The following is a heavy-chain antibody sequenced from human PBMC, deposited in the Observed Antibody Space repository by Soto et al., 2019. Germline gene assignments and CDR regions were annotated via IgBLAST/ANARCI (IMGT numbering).Heavy chain of an antibody. CDR1: GYSIRSGYY. V-gene: IGHV4-38-2*02. D-gene: IGHD3-10*01. CDR2: VYHNGIM. CDR3: AALWFGELAFNY. J-gene: IGHJ4*01. Sequence: XGTLSLTCSVSGYSIRSGYYWCCVRQSPGKGLEWLGSVYHNGIMFHNPSFQSRVTISVDTSKNQFSLNLRSVTAADTAVYYCAALWFGELAFNYWGHGILVTVSS.